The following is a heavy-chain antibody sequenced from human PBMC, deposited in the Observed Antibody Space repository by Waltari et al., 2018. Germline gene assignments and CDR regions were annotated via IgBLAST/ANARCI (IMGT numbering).Heavy chain of an antibody. J-gene: IGHJ4*02. Sequence: QLVESGGTLVKPGGSLSLSCEISGFTFRDYYMRWIRQTPGKGLEWISYISDSGTNIHYAESVKGRFTISRDNANNSLYLHMSSLRAEDTAVYYCARDRSGDGYNLYYFDSWGRGTLVTVSS. CDR2: ISDSGTNI. V-gene: IGHV3-11*04. CDR1: GFTFRDYY. D-gene: IGHD3-3*01. CDR3: ARDRSGDGYNLYYFDS.